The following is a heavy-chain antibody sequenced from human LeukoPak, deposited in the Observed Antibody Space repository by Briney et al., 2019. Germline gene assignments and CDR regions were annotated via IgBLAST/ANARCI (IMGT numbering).Heavy chain of an antibody. V-gene: IGHV4-61*08. D-gene: IGHD4-17*01. CDR2: IYYSGST. J-gene: IGHJ4*02. Sequence: SETLSLTCTVSGDSISSDDYYWSWIRQPPGKGLEWIGYIYYSGSTNYNPSLKSRVTISVDTSKNQFSLKLSSVTAADTAVYYCARVLPRSVTFDYWGQGTLVTVSS. CDR3: ARVLPRSVTFDY. CDR1: GDSISSDDYY.